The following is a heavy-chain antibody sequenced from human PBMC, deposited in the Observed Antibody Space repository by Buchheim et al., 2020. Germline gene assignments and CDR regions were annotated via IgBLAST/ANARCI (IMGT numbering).Heavy chain of an antibody. Sequence: QVQLVESGGGVVQPGRSLRLSCAASGFAFSSFGMHWVRQAPGKGLEWVAIISYDGRHKYYADSVKGRFSISRENSKNTLDLQMNSLRTEDTAVYYCAKASSGWLVLDYWGQGTL. J-gene: IGHJ4*02. CDR3: AKASSGWLVLDY. CDR1: GFAFSSFG. CDR2: ISYDGRHK. D-gene: IGHD6-19*01. V-gene: IGHV3-30*18.